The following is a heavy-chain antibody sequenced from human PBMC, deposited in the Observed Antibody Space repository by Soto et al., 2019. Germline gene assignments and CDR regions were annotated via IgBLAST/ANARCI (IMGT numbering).Heavy chain of an antibody. J-gene: IGHJ6*02. Sequence: QVQLLQSGAEMKEPGSSVKVSCKTSGGTFSSSAISWLRHAPGQGLEWMGGIIPLFRTPDYAQQFQGRVTIAADESTSTAYMELSSLRSEDTAVYYCARDNYRRQLGVNYYYILDVWGQGTTITVSS. V-gene: IGHV1-69*12. CDR1: GGTFSSSA. CDR3: ARDNYRRQLGVNYYYILDV. CDR2: IIPLFRTP. D-gene: IGHD4-4*01.